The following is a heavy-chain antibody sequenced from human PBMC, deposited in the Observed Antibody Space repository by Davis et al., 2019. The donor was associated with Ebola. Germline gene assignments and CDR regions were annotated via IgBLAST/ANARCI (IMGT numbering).Heavy chain of an antibody. D-gene: IGHD3-22*01. V-gene: IGHV1-46*01. CDR3: AREGGRDYDSSGYVFDI. J-gene: IGHJ3*02. CDR2: INPITGGT. Sequence: ASVKVSCKASGYRFTSYYMHWVRQAPGQGLEWMGIINPITGGTSYTQNFQVRVNMTRETSTSTVYMELSSLRSEDTAVYYCAREGGRDYDSSGYVFDIWGQGTMVKVSS. CDR1: GYRFTSYY.